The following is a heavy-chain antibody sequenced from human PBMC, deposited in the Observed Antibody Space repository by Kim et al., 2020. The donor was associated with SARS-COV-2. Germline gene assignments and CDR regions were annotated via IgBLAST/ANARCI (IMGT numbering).Heavy chain of an antibody. J-gene: IGHJ4*02. D-gene: IGHD3-3*02. CDR2: DGGSS. V-gene: IGHV3-74*01. Sequence: DGGSSYHAGSVKGRFTTSGDKAKSMVYLQMNSLRVDDTAIYYCTSIFEYWGQGALVTVSS. CDR3: TSIFEY.